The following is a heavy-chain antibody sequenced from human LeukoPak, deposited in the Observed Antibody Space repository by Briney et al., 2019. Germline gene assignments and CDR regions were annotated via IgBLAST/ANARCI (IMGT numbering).Heavy chain of an antibody. V-gene: IGHV3-33*01. CDR2: IWYDGSNK. Sequence: GGSLRLSCAASGFTFSSYGMHWVRQAPGKGLEWVAVIWYDGSNKYYADSVKGRFTISRDNSKNTLYLQMNSLRAEDTAVYYCARDADGGDYGGSDYWGQGTLVTVSS. CDR1: GFTFSSYG. CDR3: ARDADGGDYGGSDY. J-gene: IGHJ4*02. D-gene: IGHD4-23*01.